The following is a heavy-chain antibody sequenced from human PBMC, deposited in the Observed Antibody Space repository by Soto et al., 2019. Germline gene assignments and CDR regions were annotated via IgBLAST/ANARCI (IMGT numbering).Heavy chain of an antibody. CDR1: GGSFSGYY. Sequence: KPSETLSLTCAVYGGSFSGYYWSWIRQPPGKGLEWIGEINHSGSTNYNPSLKSRITIKIETSKNQFSLKLSYVTAADTAVYYCARDSGSSSWGSSYYYMDVWGKGTTVTVSS. CDR2: INHSGST. CDR3: ARDSGSSSWGSSYYYMDV. V-gene: IGHV4-34*01. J-gene: IGHJ6*03. D-gene: IGHD6-13*01.